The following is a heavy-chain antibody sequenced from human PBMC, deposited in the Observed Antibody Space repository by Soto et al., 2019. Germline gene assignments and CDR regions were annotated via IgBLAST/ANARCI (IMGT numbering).Heavy chain of an antibody. CDR1: GYTFTSYG. J-gene: IGHJ6*02. CDR3: ARVSSGYDQWYYYGMDV. Sequence: QVQLVQSGAEVKKPGASVKVSCKASGYTFTSYGISWVRQAPGQGLEWMGWISAYNGNTNYAQKLQGRVTMTTGTSTSTAYMELRSLGSDDTAVYYCARVSSGYDQWYYYGMDVWGQGTTVTVSS. D-gene: IGHD5-12*01. V-gene: IGHV1-18*01. CDR2: ISAYNGNT.